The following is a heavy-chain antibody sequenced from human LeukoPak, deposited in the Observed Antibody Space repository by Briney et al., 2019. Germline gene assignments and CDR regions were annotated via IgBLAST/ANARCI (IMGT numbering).Heavy chain of an antibody. CDR3: ARDRTGSHRPYYYGLDV. V-gene: IGHV4-61*08. CDR2: IYYSGNT. Sequence: SETLSLTCTVSGGSISSGDYYWSWIRQPPGKGLEWIGYIYYSGNTNYNPSLKSRVTISLDTSKNQFSLKLSSVTAADTAVYYCARDRTGSHRPYYYGLDVWGQGTTVTISS. CDR1: GGSISSGDYY. J-gene: IGHJ6*02. D-gene: IGHD1-26*01.